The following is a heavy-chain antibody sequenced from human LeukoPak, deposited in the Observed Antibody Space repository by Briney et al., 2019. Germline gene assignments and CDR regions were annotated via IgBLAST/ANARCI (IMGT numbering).Heavy chain of an antibody. CDR3: AIDGSGRSLAP. J-gene: IGHJ5*02. CDR1: GFIFSNVW. CDR2: IKQDGTQT. V-gene: IGHV3-7*01. D-gene: IGHD3-3*01. Sequence: GGSLRLSCAASGFIFSNVWMSCVRQPPGNGLEWLANIKQDGTQTYYVDSVQGPFTISRDTARNSLHLQINSMRAEDTAMYYCAIDGSGRSLAPWGQGTLVTVSS.